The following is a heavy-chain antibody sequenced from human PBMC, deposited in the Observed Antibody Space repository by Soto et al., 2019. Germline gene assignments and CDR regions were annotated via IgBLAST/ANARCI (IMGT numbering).Heavy chain of an antibody. J-gene: IGHJ6*02. CDR3: ARVGGSGKFGMDV. V-gene: IGHV3-21*01. Sequence: EVQLVESGGGLVKPGGSLRLSCAASGFTFSSYSMNWVRQAPGKGLEWVSSISSSSSYIYYADSVKGRFTISRDNAKNSLYLQMNSLRAEDMAVYYCARVGGSGKFGMDVWGQGTTVTVSS. D-gene: IGHD3-10*01. CDR2: ISSSSSYI. CDR1: GFTFSSYS.